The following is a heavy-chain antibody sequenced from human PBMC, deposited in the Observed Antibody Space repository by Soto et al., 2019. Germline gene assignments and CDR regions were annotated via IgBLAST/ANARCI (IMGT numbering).Heavy chain of an antibody. CDR2: IWYNGSNK. D-gene: IGHD6-13*01. Sequence: GGSLRLSCAASGFTFSSYGMHWVRQAPGKGLEWVAVIWYNGSNKYYADSVKGRFTISRDNSKSTLYLQMNSLRAEDTAVYYCARDHLSASIAAAGSYYYGMDVWGQGTTVTVSS. V-gene: IGHV3-33*01. J-gene: IGHJ6*02. CDR3: ARDHLSASIAAAGSYYYGMDV. CDR1: GFTFSSYG.